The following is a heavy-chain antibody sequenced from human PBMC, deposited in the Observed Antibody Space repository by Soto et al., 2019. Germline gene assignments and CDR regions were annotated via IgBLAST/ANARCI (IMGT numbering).Heavy chain of an antibody. D-gene: IGHD6-13*01. J-gene: IGHJ5*01. V-gene: IGHV4-34*01. Sequence: SANLPLTWSFYGGSFTGYYWSGSRQPPGKGLEWIGEINHSGSTNYNPSLKSRVTISVDTSKNQFSLKLSSVTAADTAGYYCARRTAAAGITWLDCWDQGTLITVFS. CDR2: INHSGST. CDR3: ARRTAAAGITWLDC. CDR1: GGSFTGYY.